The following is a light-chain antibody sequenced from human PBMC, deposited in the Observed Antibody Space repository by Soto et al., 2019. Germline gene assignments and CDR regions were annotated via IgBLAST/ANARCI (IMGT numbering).Light chain of an antibody. CDR1: SSDVGGYNY. Sequence: QSALTQPASVSGSPGQSITISCTGTSSDVGGYNYVSWYQQHPGKAPKLMIYYVSNRPSGVSNRFSGSKSGNTASLTISGLQADDEADYYCSSYTSSSFYVFGTGTKLTVL. J-gene: IGLJ1*01. CDR3: SSYTSSSFYV. CDR2: YVS. V-gene: IGLV2-14*01.